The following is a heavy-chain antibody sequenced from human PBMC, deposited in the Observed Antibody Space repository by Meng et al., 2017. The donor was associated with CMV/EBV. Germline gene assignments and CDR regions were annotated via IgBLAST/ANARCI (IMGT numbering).Heavy chain of an antibody. Sequence: GQVKPWGPGLLKPPDTRSLPWRVYGGSFSGYYWSWIRQPPGKGLEWIGEINHSGSTNYNPSLKSRVTISVDTSKNQFSLKLSSVTAADTAVYYCARGGIAAAGPFDYWGQGTLVTVSS. CDR2: INHSGST. CDR3: ARGGIAAAGPFDY. V-gene: IGHV4-34*01. J-gene: IGHJ4*02. CDR1: GGSFSGYY. D-gene: IGHD6-13*01.